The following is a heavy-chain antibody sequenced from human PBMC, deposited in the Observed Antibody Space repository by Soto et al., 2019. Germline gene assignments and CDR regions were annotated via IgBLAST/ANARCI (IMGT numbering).Heavy chain of an antibody. Sequence: ASVKVSCKASGYTFTSYGISWVRQAPGQGLEWMGWISAYNGNTNYAQKLQGRVTMTTDTSTSTAYMELRSLRSDDTAVYYCARLGVWFGESLTHYYYGMDVWGQGTTVTVSS. J-gene: IGHJ6*02. V-gene: IGHV1-18*01. D-gene: IGHD3-10*01. CDR1: GYTFTSYG. CDR2: ISAYNGNT. CDR3: ARLGVWFGESLTHYYYGMDV.